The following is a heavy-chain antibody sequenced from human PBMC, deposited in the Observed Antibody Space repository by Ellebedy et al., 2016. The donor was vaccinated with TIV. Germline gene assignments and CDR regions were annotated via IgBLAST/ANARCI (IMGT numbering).Heavy chain of an antibody. Sequence: SETLSLTCTVSGGSISSGGYYWSWIRQHPGKGLEWIGYIYYSGSTYYNPSLKSRVTMSVDTSKNQFSLKLTSVTAADTAVYYCARTLPYCGGDCYPTNWFDPWGQGTLVTVSS. CDR3: ARTLPYCGGDCYPTNWFDP. J-gene: IGHJ5*02. CDR1: GGSISSGGYY. D-gene: IGHD2-21*02. V-gene: IGHV4-31*03. CDR2: IYYSGST.